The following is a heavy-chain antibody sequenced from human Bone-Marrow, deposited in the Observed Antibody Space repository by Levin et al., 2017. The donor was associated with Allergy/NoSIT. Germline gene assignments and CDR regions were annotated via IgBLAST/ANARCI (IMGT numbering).Heavy chain of an antibody. CDR2: IYHTGRN. CDR3: ARERYCSGGSCSADFDY. J-gene: IGHJ4*02. Sequence: PSETLSLTCAISGGSITSNNWWSWVRQPPGKRLEWIGEIYHTGRNNYNPSLKSRITISVDKSNNQFSLNLRSVTAADTAIYYCARERYCSGGSCSADFDYWGQGTLVSVSS. CDR1: GGSITSNNW. D-gene: IGHD2-15*01. V-gene: IGHV4-4*02.